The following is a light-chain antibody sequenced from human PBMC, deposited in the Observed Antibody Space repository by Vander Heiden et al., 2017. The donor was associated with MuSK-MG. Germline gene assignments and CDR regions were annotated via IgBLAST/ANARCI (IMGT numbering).Light chain of an antibody. CDR2: SAS. J-gene: IGKJ3*01. CDR1: EGVARY. V-gene: IGKV1-39*01. Sequence: QVTQSPSSLAASVGDTVTITCRVSEGVARYLSWYQQKPGKAPTLLISSASKLQAGGPSRFSGSGFGTDFTLTIAGLQPEDFGTYFCQQTYTVPDFGPGTRVDIK. CDR3: QQTYTVPD.